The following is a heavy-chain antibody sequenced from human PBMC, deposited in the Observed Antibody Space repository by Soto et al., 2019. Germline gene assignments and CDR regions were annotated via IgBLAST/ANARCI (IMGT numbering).Heavy chain of an antibody. CDR1: GGSVTSNY. V-gene: IGHV4-4*07. CDR3: ARVAAVGPGPAAKGRYYFDY. J-gene: IGHJ4*02. D-gene: IGHD2-2*01. Sequence: SETLSLTCTVSGGSVTSNYWTWIRQPAGKGLEWIGRMYISGTTDCNPSLRGRATMSVDTSKNQFSLKLSSVTAADTAVYYCARVAAVGPGPAAKGRYYFDYWGQGTLVTVSS. CDR2: MYISGTT.